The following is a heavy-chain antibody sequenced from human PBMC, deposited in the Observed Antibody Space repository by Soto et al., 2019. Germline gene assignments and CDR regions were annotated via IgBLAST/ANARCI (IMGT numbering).Heavy chain of an antibody. CDR2: ISYGGSNK. Sequence: QVQLVESGGGVVQPGRSLRLSCAASGFTFSSYAMHWVRQAPGKGLEWVAVISYGGSNKYYADSVKGRFTISRDNSKNTLYLQMNSLRAEDTAVYYCAKRMYSSGWYVFDYWGQGTLVTVSS. V-gene: IGHV3-30-3*01. D-gene: IGHD6-19*01. CDR1: GFTFSSYA. J-gene: IGHJ4*02. CDR3: AKRMYSSGWYVFDY.